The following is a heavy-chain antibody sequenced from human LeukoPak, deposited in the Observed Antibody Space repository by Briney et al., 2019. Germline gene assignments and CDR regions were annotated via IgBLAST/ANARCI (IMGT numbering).Heavy chain of an antibody. Sequence: GESLKISCAASGFTFSSYGMHWVRQAPGKGLEWVAVIWYDGSNKYYADSVKGRFTISRDNSKNTLYLQMNSLRAEDTAVYYCARSSLPYYFDYWGQGTLVTVSS. V-gene: IGHV3-33*01. D-gene: IGHD5/OR15-5a*01. CDR3: ARSSLPYYFDY. CDR2: IWYDGSNK. CDR1: GFTFSSYG. J-gene: IGHJ4*02.